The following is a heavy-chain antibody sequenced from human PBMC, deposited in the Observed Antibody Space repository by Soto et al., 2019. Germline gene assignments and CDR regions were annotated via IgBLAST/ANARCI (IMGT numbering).Heavy chain of an antibody. V-gene: IGHV1-8*01. Sequence: ASLKVSCKASGYTCTSYDINWVRQATGQGLEWMGWMNPNSGNTGYAQKFQGRVTMTRNTSISTAYMELSSLRSEDTAVYYCARATYCTNGVCQYYYYYMDVWGKGTTVTVSS. CDR2: MNPNSGNT. CDR1: GYTCTSYD. CDR3: ARATYCTNGVCQYYYYYMDV. D-gene: IGHD2-8*01. J-gene: IGHJ6*03.